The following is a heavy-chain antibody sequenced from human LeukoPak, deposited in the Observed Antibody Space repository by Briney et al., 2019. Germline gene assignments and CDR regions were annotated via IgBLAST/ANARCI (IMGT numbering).Heavy chain of an antibody. CDR1: GGSISSGGYY. D-gene: IGHD6-13*01. CDR3: ARRAAVGKNWFDP. J-gene: IGHJ5*02. CDR2: IYYSGST. Sequence: SETLSLTCTVSGGSISSGGYYWSWIRQHPGKGLEWIGYIYYSGSTYYNPSLKSRVTISVDTSENLFSLKVNYVTAADTAVYYCARRAAVGKNWFDPWGQGTLVTVSS. V-gene: IGHV4-31*03.